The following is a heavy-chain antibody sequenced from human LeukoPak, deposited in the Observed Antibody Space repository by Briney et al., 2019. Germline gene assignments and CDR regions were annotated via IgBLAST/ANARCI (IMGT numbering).Heavy chain of an antibody. Sequence: GGSLRLSCAASGFTFSSYGMHWVRQAPGKGLEWVAVIWYDGSNKYYADSVKGRFTISRDNSKNTLYLQMNSLRAEDTAVYYCASDSGWFSNPFDYWGQGTLVTVSS. J-gene: IGHJ4*02. CDR1: GFTFSSYG. V-gene: IGHV3-33*01. D-gene: IGHD1-26*01. CDR2: IWYDGSNK. CDR3: ASDSGWFSNPFDY.